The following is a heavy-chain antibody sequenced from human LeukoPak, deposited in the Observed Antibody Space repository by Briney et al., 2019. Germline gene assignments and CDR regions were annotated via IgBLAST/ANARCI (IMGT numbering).Heavy chain of an antibody. CDR2: ISAYNGNT. V-gene: IGHV1-18*01. J-gene: IGHJ3*02. CDR1: GYTLTSYG. D-gene: IGHD6-13*01. Sequence: ASVKVSCKASGYTLTSYGISWVRQAPGQGLEWMGLISAYNGNTNYAQKLQGRVTMTTDTSTSTAYMELSSLRSEDTAVYYCATDLVAAAGTGDAFDIWGQGTMVTVSS. CDR3: ATDLVAAAGTGDAFDI.